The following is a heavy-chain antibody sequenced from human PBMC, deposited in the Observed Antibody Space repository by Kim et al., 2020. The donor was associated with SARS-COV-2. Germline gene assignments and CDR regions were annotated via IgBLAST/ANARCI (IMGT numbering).Heavy chain of an antibody. CDR2: ISGGGGST. Sequence: GGSLRLSCAASGFTFSSYAMHWVRQAPGKGLEWVSAISGGGGSTYYADSVKGRFTISRDNSKNTLYLQMNSLRAEDTAVYYCAKGTGITILGVVIDWNAPDYWGQGTLVTVSS. CDR3: AKGTGITILGVVIDWNAPDY. CDR1: GFTFSSYA. V-gene: IGHV3-23*01. D-gene: IGHD3-3*01. J-gene: IGHJ4*02.